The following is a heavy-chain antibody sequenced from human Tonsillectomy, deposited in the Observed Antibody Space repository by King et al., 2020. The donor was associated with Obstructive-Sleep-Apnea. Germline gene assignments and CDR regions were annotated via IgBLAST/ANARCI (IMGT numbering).Heavy chain of an antibody. CDR2: IYYSGST. V-gene: IGHV4-39*07. J-gene: IGHJ5*02. CDR1: GGSISSSSYY. CDR3: ARGGYGDYEIDP. Sequence: QLQESGPGLVKPSETLSLTCTVSGGSISSSSYYWGWIRQPPGKGLEWIGSIYYSGSTYYNPSLESRVTISVDTSKNQFSLKLSSVTAADTAVYYCARGGYGDYEIDPWGQGTLVTVSS. D-gene: IGHD4-17*01.